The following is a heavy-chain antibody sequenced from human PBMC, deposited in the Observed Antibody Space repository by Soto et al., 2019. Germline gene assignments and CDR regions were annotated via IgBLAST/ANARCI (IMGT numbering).Heavy chain of an antibody. D-gene: IGHD1-1*01. Sequence: GGSLRLSCAASGFNFDDHAMNWVRHVPGKGLEWVSGISWNGAIAGYANSVKGRFTISRDNAKISFTLLMNGLILVDMALYYCTIDIFRRITTIDYLGQGTLVTVAS. J-gene: IGHJ4*02. CDR2: ISWNGAIA. CDR3: TIDIFRRITTIDY. CDR1: GFNFDDHA. V-gene: IGHV3-9*03.